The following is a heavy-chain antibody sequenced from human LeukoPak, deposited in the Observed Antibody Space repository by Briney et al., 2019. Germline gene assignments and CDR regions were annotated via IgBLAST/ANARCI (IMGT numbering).Heavy chain of an antibody. D-gene: IGHD2-2*01. CDR3: ATLVVPAATVYYGMDV. V-gene: IGHV4-34*01. Sequence: SQTLSLTCAVYGGSFSGYYWSWIRHPPGKGLEWIGEINHSGSTNYNPSLKSRVTISVDTSKNQFSLKLSSVTAADTAVYYCATLVVPAATVYYGMDVWGQGTTVTVSS. CDR1: GGSFSGYY. CDR2: INHSGST. J-gene: IGHJ6*02.